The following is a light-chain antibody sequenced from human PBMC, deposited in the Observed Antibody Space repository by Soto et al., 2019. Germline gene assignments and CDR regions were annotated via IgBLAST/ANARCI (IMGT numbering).Light chain of an antibody. CDR3: QQYNTYPLT. V-gene: IGKV1-5*03. Sequence: DIQMTQSPSTLSASVGDRVTITCRASQNIRTWLAWYQQKPGKAPKLLIYKASSLEGGVPSRFSGSGSGTEFNITVSSLQPDDFATYYCQQYNTYPLTFGGGTTVEIK. J-gene: IGKJ4*01. CDR2: KAS. CDR1: QNIRTW.